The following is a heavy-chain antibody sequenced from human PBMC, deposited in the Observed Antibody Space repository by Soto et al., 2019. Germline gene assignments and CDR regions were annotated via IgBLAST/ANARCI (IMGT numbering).Heavy chain of an antibody. J-gene: IGHJ4*02. V-gene: IGHV1-18*01. D-gene: IGHD3-16*01. CDR1: GYTFTSYG. CDR2: ISAYNGNT. CDR3: AIDFTRTYYVWGSPSRSDY. Sequence: ASVKVSCKASGYTFTSYGISWVRQAPGQGLEWMGWISAYNGNTNYAQKLQGRVTMTTDTSTSTAYMELRSLRSDDTAVYYCAIDFTRTYYVWGSPSRSDYWGQGTLVTVSS.